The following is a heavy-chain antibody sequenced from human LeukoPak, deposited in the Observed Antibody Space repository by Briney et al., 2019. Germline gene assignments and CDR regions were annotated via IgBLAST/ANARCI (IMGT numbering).Heavy chain of an antibody. CDR2: ISGSGGST. V-gene: IGHV3-23*01. D-gene: IGHD3-10*01. Sequence: GGSLRLSCAASGFTFSSYAMSWVRQAPGKGLEWVSAISGSGGSTYHADSVKGRFTISRDNSKNTLYLQMNSLRAEDTAVYYCARDGRGGNPKGNLIDYWGQGTLVTVSS. J-gene: IGHJ4*02. CDR1: GFTFSSYA. CDR3: ARDGRGGNPKGNLIDY.